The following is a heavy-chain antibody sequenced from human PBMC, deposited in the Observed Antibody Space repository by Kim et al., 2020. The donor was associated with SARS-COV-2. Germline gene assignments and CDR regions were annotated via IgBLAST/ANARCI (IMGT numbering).Heavy chain of an antibody. D-gene: IGHD6-13*01. CDR3: ARVHTSSWEIDY. CDR2: LFRSGST. V-gene: IGHV4-38-2*02. CDR1: GYSITSGYY. Sequence: SETLSLTCSVSGYSITSGYYWAWIRQPPGKGLQWIGNLFRSGSTYYTPSLKSRVTTSLDTSRNQFSLNLSSVTVADTAVYYCARVHTSSWEIDYWGQGTL. J-gene: IGHJ4*02.